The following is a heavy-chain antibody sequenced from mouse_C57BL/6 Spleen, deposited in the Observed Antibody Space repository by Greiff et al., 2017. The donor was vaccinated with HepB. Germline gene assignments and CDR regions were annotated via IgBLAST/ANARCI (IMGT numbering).Heavy chain of an antibody. Sequence: EVQVVESGGGLVKPGGSLKLSCAASGFTFSSYAMSWVRQTPEKRLEWVATISDGGSYTYYPDNVKGRFTISRDNAKNNLYLQMSHLKSEDTAMYDCARVTCDYAMDYLDQGTAFTVSS. V-gene: IGHV5-4*01. J-gene: IGHJ4*01. CDR2: ISDGGSYT. CDR1: GFTFSSYA. D-gene: IGHD2-12*01. CDR3: ARVTCDYAMDY.